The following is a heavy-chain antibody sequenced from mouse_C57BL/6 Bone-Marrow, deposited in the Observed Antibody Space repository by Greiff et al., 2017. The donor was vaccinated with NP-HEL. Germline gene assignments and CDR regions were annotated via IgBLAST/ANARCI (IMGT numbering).Heavy chain of an antibody. CDR2: INPGSGGT. CDR1: GYAFTNYL. V-gene: IGHV1-54*01. J-gene: IGHJ1*03. D-gene: IGHD2-4*01. Sequence: VQLQQSGAELVRPGTSVKVSCKASGYAFTNYLIEWVKQRPGQGLEWIGVINPGSGGTNYNEKFKGKATLTADKSSSPAYMQLSSLTSEDSAVYFCASYGNYDYDDWYFDVWGTGTTVTVSS. CDR3: ASYGNYDYDDWYFDV.